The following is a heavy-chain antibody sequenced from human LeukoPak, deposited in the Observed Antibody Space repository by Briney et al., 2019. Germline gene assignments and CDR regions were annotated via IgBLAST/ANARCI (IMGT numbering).Heavy chain of an antibody. CDR3: AKDRASSWSLDY. V-gene: IGHV3-30*18. D-gene: IGHD6-13*01. J-gene: IGHJ4*02. CDR2: ISYDANTK. CDR1: GFTFSSDG. Sequence: GGSLRLSCAASGFTFSSDGMHWVRQAPGKGLEWLTFISYDANTKYYLDSVRGRFTVSRDNSKNTMYLQMNSLRPEDTAMYYCAKDRASSWSLDYWGQGNLVTVSS.